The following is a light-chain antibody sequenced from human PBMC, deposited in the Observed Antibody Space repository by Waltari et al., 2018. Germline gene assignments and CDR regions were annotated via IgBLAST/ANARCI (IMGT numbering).Light chain of an antibody. CDR2: WAS. J-gene: IGKJ3*01. V-gene: IGKV4-1*01. CDR1: PSILYSSNNENY. Sequence: DSVMTQSPDSLAVSLGERATLTCKSSPSILYSSNNENYLAWYQHKPGQPPKLLIYWASTRESGVPDRFSGSGSGTDFALTITSLQAEDVAVYYCQQYYSTPPFTFGPGTKVDIK. CDR3: QQYYSTPPFT.